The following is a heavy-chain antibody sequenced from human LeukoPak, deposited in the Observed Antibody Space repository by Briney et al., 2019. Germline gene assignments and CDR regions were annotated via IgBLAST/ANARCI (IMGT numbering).Heavy chain of an antibody. D-gene: IGHD1-26*01. CDR2: INWNGGST. Sequence: GGSLRLSCAASGFTFRSYWMHWVRQAPGKGLEWVSSINWNGGSTGYADSVKGRFTISRDNAKSSLYLQMNSLRAEDTALYYCAKGGYYDLDAFDIWGQGTMVTVSS. CDR1: GFTFRSYW. V-gene: IGHV3-20*04. CDR3: AKGGYYDLDAFDI. J-gene: IGHJ3*02.